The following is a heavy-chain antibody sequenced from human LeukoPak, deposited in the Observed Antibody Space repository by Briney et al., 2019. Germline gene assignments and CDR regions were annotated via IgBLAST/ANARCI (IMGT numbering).Heavy chain of an antibody. CDR3: ARDGEMGATRY. D-gene: IGHD1-26*01. CDR1: GGTFSSYA. J-gene: IGHJ4*02. V-gene: IGHV1-69*05. CDR2: IIPIFGTA. Sequence: GASVKVSCKASGGTFSSYAISWVRQAPGQGLEWMGRIIPIFGTANYAQKFQGRVTITTDESTSTAYMELSSLGSEDTAVYYCARDGEMGATRYWGQGTLVTVSS.